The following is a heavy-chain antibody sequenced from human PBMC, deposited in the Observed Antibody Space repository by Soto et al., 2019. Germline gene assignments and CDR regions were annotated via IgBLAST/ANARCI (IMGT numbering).Heavy chain of an antibody. CDR1: GYTLTELS. Sequence: ASVKVSCKVSGYTLTELSMHWVRQAPGKGLEWMGGFDPEDGETIYAQKFQGRVTMTEDTCTDTAYMELSSLRSEDTAVYYCATTAHVTTAGSFDYWGQGTLVTVSS. V-gene: IGHV1-24*01. D-gene: IGHD6-13*01. CDR3: ATTAHVTTAGSFDY. J-gene: IGHJ4*02. CDR2: FDPEDGET.